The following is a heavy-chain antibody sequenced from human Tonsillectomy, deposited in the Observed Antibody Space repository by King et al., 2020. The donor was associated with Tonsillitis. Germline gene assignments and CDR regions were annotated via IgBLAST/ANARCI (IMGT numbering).Heavy chain of an antibody. Sequence: DVQLVESGGGLVQPGGSLRLSCAASGFTFSNYDMHWVRQPSGKGLEWVSGISIEGDPYSAVSVKGRFTISREDAKNSLYLQMNNLRGGDTAVYYCARAPAENRGYYGMDVWGQGTTVTVSS. CDR1: GFTFSNYD. CDR3: ARAPAENRGYYGMDV. V-gene: IGHV3-13*05. J-gene: IGHJ6*02. D-gene: IGHD2-2*01. CDR2: ISIEGDP.